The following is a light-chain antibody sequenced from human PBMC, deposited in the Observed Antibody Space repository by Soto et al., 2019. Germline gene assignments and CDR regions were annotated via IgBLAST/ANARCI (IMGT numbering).Light chain of an antibody. J-gene: IGKJ5*01. CDR2: GAS. CDR3: QQYNNWPPIT. Sequence: EVVLTQSPGTLSLSPWERSTLSCISSQSVSSNLAWYQQKPGQAPRLLIYGASTRATGIPARFSGSGSGTEFTLTISSLQSEDFAVYYCQQYNNWPPITFGQGTRLEIK. CDR1: QSVSSN. V-gene: IGKV3-15*01.